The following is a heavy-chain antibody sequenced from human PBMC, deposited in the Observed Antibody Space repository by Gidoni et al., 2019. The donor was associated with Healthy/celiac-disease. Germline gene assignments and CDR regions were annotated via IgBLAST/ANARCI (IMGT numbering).Heavy chain of an antibody. Sequence: EVQLVESGGGLVQPGRSLRLSCTASGFTFGDYAISWFRQAPGKGLEWVGFIRSKADGGTTEYAASVKGRFTISRDDSKSIAYLQMNSLKTEDTAVYYCTRGRHDFWSGYYSIFDYWGQGTLVTVSS. D-gene: IGHD3-3*01. CDR2: IRSKADGGTT. CDR3: TRGRHDFWSGYYSIFDY. CDR1: GFTFGDYA. J-gene: IGHJ4*02. V-gene: IGHV3-49*03.